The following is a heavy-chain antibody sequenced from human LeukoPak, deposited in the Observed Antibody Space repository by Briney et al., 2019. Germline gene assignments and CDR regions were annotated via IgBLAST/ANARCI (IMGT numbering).Heavy chain of an antibody. V-gene: IGHV4-59*01. CDR2: IYYSGST. Sequence: SENLYLNCTVTGRSFSSYYWRWIQQPPGKGLEWIGYIYYSGSTNYNPSLKSRVTISVDTSKNQFSLKLSSVTAADTAVYYCASSSGGYSYGFDYWGQGTLVTVSS. J-gene: IGHJ4*02. D-gene: IGHD5-18*01. CDR3: ASSSGGYSYGFDY. CDR1: GRSFSSYY.